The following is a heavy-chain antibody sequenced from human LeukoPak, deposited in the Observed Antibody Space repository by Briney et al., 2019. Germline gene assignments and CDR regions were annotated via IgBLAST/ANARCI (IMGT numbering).Heavy chain of an antibody. Sequence: SVKVSCKASGGTFNNYGISWVRQAPGQGLEWMGGIIPIFGSTNYAQKFQGRLRITTDDSTSTANMELSSLRSEDTAMYYCARNVYYDSGTYHSGFDYWGLGTLVTVSS. V-gene: IGHV1-69*05. CDR3: ARNVYYDSGTYHSGFDY. J-gene: IGHJ4*02. CDR1: GGTFNNYG. CDR2: IIPIFGST. D-gene: IGHD3-10*01.